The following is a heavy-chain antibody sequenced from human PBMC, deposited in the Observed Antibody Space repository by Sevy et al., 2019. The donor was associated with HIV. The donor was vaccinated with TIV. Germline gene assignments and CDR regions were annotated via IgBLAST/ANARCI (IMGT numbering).Heavy chain of an antibody. Sequence: GGSLRLSCSASGFSITTRAMNWVRQAPGKGLEWVSLISSSGENTYYADSVKGRFTISRDTSRNTVYLEMSSLRAEDAAVVYYAEDYRGGCCGSEFGGQGTLVTVSS. J-gene: IGHJ4*02. V-gene: IGHV3-23*01. CDR2: ISSSGENT. CDR1: GFSITTRA. CDR3: AEDYRGGCCGSEF. D-gene: IGHD1-26*01.